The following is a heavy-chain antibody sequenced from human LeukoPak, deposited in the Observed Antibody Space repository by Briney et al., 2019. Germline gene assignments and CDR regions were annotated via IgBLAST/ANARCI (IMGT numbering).Heavy chain of an antibody. CDR1: GGSISSYY. Sequence: ETLSLTCTVSGGSISSYYWNWIGQPPGKGLEWIGYIYYSGSTNYNPSLKSRVTTLVDTSKNQFSLRLSSVTAADTAVYYCAREYSSSSGRRAFDIWGQGTMVTVSS. D-gene: IGHD6-6*01. V-gene: IGHV4-59*08. CDR3: AREYSSSSGRRAFDI. J-gene: IGHJ3*02. CDR2: IYYSGST.